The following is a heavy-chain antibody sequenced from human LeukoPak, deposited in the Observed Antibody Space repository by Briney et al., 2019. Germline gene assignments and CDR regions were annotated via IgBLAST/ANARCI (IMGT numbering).Heavy chain of an antibody. V-gene: IGHV3-48*01. Sequence: SGGSLRLSCAASGFTFTTYSMNWVRQAPGKGLEWISYISSSGNTIYYADSVKGRFTISRDNAENALYLQMNSLRAEDTAVYYCAPVYCSSAACYHYFEYWGQGTLVTVSS. D-gene: IGHD2-2*01. CDR1: GFTFTTYS. J-gene: IGHJ4*02. CDR2: ISSSGNTI. CDR3: APVYCSSAACYHYFEY.